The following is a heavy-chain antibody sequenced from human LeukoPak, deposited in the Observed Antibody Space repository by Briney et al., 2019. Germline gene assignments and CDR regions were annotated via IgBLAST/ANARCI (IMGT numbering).Heavy chain of an antibody. CDR1: GFTFSSYV. J-gene: IGHJ5*02. CDR3: AKGSIYSGSYAEYNWFDP. CDR2: ISGSGGST. D-gene: IGHD1-26*01. Sequence: GGSLRLSCAASGFTFSSYVMSWVRQAPGKGLEWVSAISGSGGSTYYADSVKGRFTISRDNSKNTLYLQTNSLRAEDTAVYYCAKGSIYSGSYAEYNWFDPWGQGTLVTVSS. V-gene: IGHV3-23*01.